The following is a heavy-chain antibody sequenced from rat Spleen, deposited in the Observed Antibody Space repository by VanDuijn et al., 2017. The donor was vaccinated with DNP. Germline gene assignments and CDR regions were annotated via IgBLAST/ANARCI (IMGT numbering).Heavy chain of an antibody. CDR3: ARPDY. CDR1: GFTFSNYG. V-gene: IGHV5-29*01. J-gene: IGHJ2*01. Sequence: EVQLVVTGGGLVQPRGSLKLSCVASGFTFSNYGMAWVRQAPKKGLEWVATISYDGSSTYYRDSVKGRFTLSRDNAKSTLYLQMDCLRSEDTATYYCARPDYWGQGVMVTVSS. CDR2: ISYDGSST.